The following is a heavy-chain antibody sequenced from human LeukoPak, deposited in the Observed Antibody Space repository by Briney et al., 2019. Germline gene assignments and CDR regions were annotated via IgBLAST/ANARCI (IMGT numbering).Heavy chain of an antibody. V-gene: IGHV1-18*01. CDR2: ISPYNGHT. Sequence: ASVKVSCKASGYTFTKNGITWVRQAPGQGLESMGWISPYNGHTNYVQTIQGRVTMTTDTSTSTAYMELRGLRSDDTAVYYCARHLSGTWAFDLWGQGTMVTVSS. D-gene: IGHD1-7*01. CDR1: GYTFTKNG. J-gene: IGHJ3*01. CDR3: ARHLSGTWAFDL.